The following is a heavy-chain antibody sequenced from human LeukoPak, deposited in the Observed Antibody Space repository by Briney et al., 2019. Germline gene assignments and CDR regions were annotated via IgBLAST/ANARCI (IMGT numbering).Heavy chain of an antibody. Sequence: ASVKVSCKVSGYTLTELSMHWVRQAPGEGLEWMGGFDPEDGETIYAQKFQGRVTMTEDTSTDTAYMELSSLRSEDTAVYYCATSIRGYFYFDYWGQGTLVTVSS. D-gene: IGHD3-22*01. CDR1: GYTLTELS. CDR2: FDPEDGET. CDR3: ATSIRGYFYFDY. V-gene: IGHV1-24*01. J-gene: IGHJ4*02.